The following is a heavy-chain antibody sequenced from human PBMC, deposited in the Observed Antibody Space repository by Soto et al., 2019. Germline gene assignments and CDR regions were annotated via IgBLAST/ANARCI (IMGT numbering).Heavy chain of an antibody. D-gene: IGHD3-10*01. Sequence: GASVKVSCKASGYTFTNYNINWVRQAPGQGLEWMGWISAYNGNTNYAQKLQGRVTMTTDASTSTAYMELRSLSSDDTAVYYCATLRGLGEVSPYFDYWGQGLMVTV. J-gene: IGHJ4*02. CDR1: GYTFTNYN. CDR2: ISAYNGNT. CDR3: ATLRGLGEVSPYFDY. V-gene: IGHV1-18*01.